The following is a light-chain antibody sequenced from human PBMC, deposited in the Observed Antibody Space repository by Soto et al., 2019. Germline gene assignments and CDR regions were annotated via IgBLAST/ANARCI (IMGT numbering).Light chain of an antibody. Sequence: EIVLTQSPATLSLSPGERATLSCRASQSFRGLLAWYQQKPGQAPRLLIYDASSRATGIPARFSGSGSGTEFTLTISSLQSGDFAVYYCQQYNNWPTLTFGGGTKVDI. CDR3: QQYNNWPTLT. CDR1: QSFRGL. J-gene: IGKJ4*01. CDR2: DAS. V-gene: IGKV3D-15*01.